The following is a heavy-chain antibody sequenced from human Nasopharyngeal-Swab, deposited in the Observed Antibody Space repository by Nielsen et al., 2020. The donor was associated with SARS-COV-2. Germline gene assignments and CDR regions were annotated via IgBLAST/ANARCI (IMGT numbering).Heavy chain of an antibody. D-gene: IGHD1-26*01. Sequence: GESLKISCAASGFTFSSYDMHWVRQATGKGLEWVSAIGTAGDTYYPGSGKGRFTISRENAKNSLYLQMNSLSAGDTAVYYCARELGTGIVGANPFDYWGQGTLVTVSS. CDR1: GFTFSSYD. CDR3: ARELGTGIVGANPFDY. CDR2: IGTAGDT. J-gene: IGHJ4*02. V-gene: IGHV3-13*01.